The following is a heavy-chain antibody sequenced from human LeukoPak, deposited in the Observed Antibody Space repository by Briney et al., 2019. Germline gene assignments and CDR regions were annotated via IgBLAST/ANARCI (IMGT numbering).Heavy chain of an antibody. CDR1: GFTFSSYW. V-gene: IGHV3-7*01. J-gene: IGHJ4*02. D-gene: IGHD2-21*02. CDR2: IKEDGSEK. Sequence: GGSLRLSCAGSGFTFSSYWMSWVRQAPGKGLEWVANIKEDGSEKYYVDSVKGRFTISRDNAKNSLYLQMNSLRVEDTAVYYCARDTYCGGDCFNNSDYWGQGTLVTVSS. CDR3: ARDTYCGGDCFNNSDY.